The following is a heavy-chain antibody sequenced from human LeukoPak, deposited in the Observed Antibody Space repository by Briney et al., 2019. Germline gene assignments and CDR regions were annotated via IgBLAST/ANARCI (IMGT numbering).Heavy chain of an antibody. CDR2: IKQDGSEK. CDR1: GFAVSSKY. Sequence: PGGSLRLSCAVSGFAVSSKYMTWVRQAPGKGLEWVANIKQDGSEKYYVDSVKGRFTISRDNAKNSLYLQMNSLRAEDTAVYYCASQRWLFDYWGQGTLVTVSS. CDR3: ASQRWLFDY. D-gene: IGHD5-24*01. J-gene: IGHJ4*02. V-gene: IGHV3-7*02.